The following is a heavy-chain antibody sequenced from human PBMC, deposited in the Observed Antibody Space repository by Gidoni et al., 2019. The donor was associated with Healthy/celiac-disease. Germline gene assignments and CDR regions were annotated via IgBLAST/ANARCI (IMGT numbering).Heavy chain of an antibody. CDR3: ASQNLREPDY. J-gene: IGHJ4*02. V-gene: IGHV4-39*01. CDR2: IYYSGST. D-gene: IGHD1-26*01. Sequence: QLQLQESGPGLVKPSATLSLTCTVSGGSISSSSYYWGGIRQPPGKGLEWIGSIYYSGSTYYTPSLKSRGTVSVDTSKNQFSLKLSSVTAADTAVYYCASQNLREPDYWGQGTLVTVSS. CDR1: GGSISSSSYY.